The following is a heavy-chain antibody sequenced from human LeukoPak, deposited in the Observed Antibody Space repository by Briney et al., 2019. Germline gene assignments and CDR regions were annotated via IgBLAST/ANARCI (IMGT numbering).Heavy chain of an antibody. Sequence: GGSLRLSCAASGFTFSSYGMHWVRQAPGRGLEWVAFIRYDGYNRFYADSVKGRFTISRDNSKNTLYLQMNSLRAEDTAVYYCAKGKYYDFWSGYPFDYWGQGTLVTVSS. J-gene: IGHJ4*02. V-gene: IGHV3-30*02. D-gene: IGHD3-3*01. CDR3: AKGKYYDFWSGYPFDY. CDR2: IRYDGYNR. CDR1: GFTFSSYG.